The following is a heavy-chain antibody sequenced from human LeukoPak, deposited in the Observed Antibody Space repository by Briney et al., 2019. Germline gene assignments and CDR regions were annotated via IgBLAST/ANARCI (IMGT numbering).Heavy chain of an antibody. V-gene: IGHV3-30*18. J-gene: IGHJ4*02. D-gene: IGHD3-16*01. CDR3: ANLPL. CDR1: GFTFSNYG. Sequence: GGSLRLSCATSGFTFSNYGMHWVRQATGKGLEWVAVLSYDRSNKYYAGSVKRRFTISRDHSKNTLYLQMNSLRPEYAAVYYCANLPLGGKGTLVSVSS. CDR2: LSYDRSNK.